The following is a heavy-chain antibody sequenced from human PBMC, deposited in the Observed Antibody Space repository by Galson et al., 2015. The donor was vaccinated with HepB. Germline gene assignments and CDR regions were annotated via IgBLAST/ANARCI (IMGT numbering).Heavy chain of an antibody. J-gene: IGHJ5*02. CDR2: MNPNSGNT. D-gene: IGHD6-13*01. CDR1: GYTFTSYD. V-gene: IGHV1-8*01. CDR3: ARDDSSWYGWFDP. Sequence: SVKVSCKASGYTFTSYDINWVRQATGQGLEWMGWMNPNSGNTGYAQKFQGRVTMTRNTSISTAYMELRSLRSEDTAVYYCARDDSSWYGWFDPWGQGTLVTVSS.